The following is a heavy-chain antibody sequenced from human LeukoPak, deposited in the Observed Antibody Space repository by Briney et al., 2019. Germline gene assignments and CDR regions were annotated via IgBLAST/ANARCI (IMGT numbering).Heavy chain of an antibody. CDR2: INHSGST. CDR3: ASPIAAAGTSNGAFDI. V-gene: IGHV4-39*07. Sequence: SETLSLTCTVSGGSISSSSYYWSWIRQPPGKGLEWIGEINHSGSTNYNPSLKSRVTISVDTSKNQFSLKLSSVTAADTAVYYCASPIAAAGTSNGAFDIWGQGTMVTVSS. D-gene: IGHD6-13*01. J-gene: IGHJ3*02. CDR1: GGSISSSSYY.